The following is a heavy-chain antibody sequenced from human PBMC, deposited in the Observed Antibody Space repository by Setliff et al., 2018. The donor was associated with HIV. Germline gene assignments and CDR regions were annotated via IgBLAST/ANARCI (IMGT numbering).Heavy chain of an antibody. Sequence: PSETLSLTCTVSGASIRSHYWSWIQQAPGKGLEWIGNIYYSGSTNYNPSLKSRVTISLDTSNNQFSLKLTSVTAADTAVYFCVRVDYGDYDFDYWGQGTLVTVSS. D-gene: IGHD4-17*01. J-gene: IGHJ4*02. V-gene: IGHV4-59*11. CDR2: IYYSGST. CDR1: GASIRSHY. CDR3: VRVDYGDYDFDY.